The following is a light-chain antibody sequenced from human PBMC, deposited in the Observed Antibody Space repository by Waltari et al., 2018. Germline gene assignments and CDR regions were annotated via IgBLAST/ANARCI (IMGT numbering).Light chain of an antibody. CDR3: QQDGGSPPLT. CDR1: QSSTSYS. J-gene: IGKJ4*01. V-gene: IGKV3-20*01. Sequence: IVLTQSPGTLSLSPGERATLSCRTRQSSTSYSLAWYQQKPGQAPRPLIYGPASRATGIPDRFSGSGSGTDFTLTISRLEPEDFAVYYCQQDGGSPPLTFGGGTKVEIK. CDR2: GPA.